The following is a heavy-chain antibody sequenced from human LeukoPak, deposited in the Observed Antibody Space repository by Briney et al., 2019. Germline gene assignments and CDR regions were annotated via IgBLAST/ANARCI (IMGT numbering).Heavy chain of an antibody. CDR2: ISSSSSYI. CDR3: AKLGFFYLDYFDY. D-gene: IGHD3-10*01. CDR1: GFTFSSYS. V-gene: IGHV3-21*04. J-gene: IGHJ4*02. Sequence: GGSLRLSCAASGFTFSSYSMNWVRQAPGKGLEWVSSISSSSSYIYYADSVKGRFTISRDNSKNTLYLQMNSLRAEDTAVYYCAKLGFFYLDYFDYWGQGTLVTVSS.